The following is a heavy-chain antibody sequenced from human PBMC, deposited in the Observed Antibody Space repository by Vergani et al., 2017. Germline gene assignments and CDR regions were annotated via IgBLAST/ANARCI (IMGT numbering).Heavy chain of an antibody. V-gene: IGHV3-21*06. CDR1: GFTFGSYS. Sequence: EENLVESGGGLVKPGGSLRLSCVASGFTFGSYSVNWVRQAPGRGMEWVSSISSSGNYVYYTASVKGRFSISRDNAKRLLSLQMNSLRADDTAVYYCARDQGSGTNRHHYGMDVWGKGTTVTVSS. CDR2: ISSSGNYV. J-gene: IGHJ6*04. CDR3: ARDQGSGTNRHHYGMDV. D-gene: IGHD3-10*01.